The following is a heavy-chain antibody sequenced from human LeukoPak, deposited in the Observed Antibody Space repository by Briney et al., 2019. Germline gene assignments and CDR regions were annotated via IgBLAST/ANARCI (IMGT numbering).Heavy chain of an antibody. D-gene: IGHD4-17*01. CDR1: GYTFTSYD. CDR3: ARDEPTVTTGPPVGS. J-gene: IGHJ4*02. Sequence: ASVKVSCKASGYTFTSYDINWVRQATGQGLEWMGWMNPNSGNTGYAQKFQGRVTMTRNTSISTAYMELSSLRSEDTAVYYCARDEPTVTTGPPVGSWGQGTLVTVSS. CDR2: MNPNSGNT. V-gene: IGHV1-8*01.